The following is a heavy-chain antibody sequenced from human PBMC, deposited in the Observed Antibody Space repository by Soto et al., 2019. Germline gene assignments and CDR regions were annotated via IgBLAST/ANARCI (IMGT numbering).Heavy chain of an antibody. CDR3: ARRAYYGSGIYYSAY. V-gene: IGHV5-51*01. D-gene: IGHD3-10*01. Sequence: GESLKISCKASGYNFISYWVAWVRQVPGTGLEWMGIIYPGDSDATYSPSFEGQVTFSVDKSITTAYLQWISLKASDTAKYYCARRAYYGSGIYYSAYGGQGTQVTVSS. J-gene: IGHJ4*02. CDR1: GYNFISYW. CDR2: IYPGDSDA.